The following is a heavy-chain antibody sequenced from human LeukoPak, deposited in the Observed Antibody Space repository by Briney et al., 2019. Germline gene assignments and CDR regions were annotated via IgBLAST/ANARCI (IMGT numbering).Heavy chain of an antibody. Sequence: GGSLRLSCEASGFRLDEYGMNWVRQAPGKGLEWVAVISYDGNTKYYADSVKGRFAITRDNSKNTLFLQMNSLRGEDTAVYYCAREAIGTTKSDDAFDIWGQGTMVTVSS. J-gene: IGHJ3*02. CDR1: GFRLDEYG. D-gene: IGHD1-1*01. CDR3: AREAIGTTKSDDAFDI. V-gene: IGHV3-30*03. CDR2: ISYDGNTK.